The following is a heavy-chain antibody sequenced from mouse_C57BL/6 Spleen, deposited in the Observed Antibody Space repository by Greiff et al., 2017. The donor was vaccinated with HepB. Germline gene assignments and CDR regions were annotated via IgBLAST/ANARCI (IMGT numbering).Heavy chain of an antibody. CDR3: ARSIYDGYYVDYYAMDY. Sequence: EVKLVESGGGLVKPGGSLKLSCAASGFTFSDYYMYWVRQTPEKRLEWVAYISNGGGSTYYPDTVKGRFTISRDNAKNTLYLQMSRLKSEDTAMYYCARSIYDGYYVDYYAMDYWGQGTSVTVSS. J-gene: IGHJ4*01. CDR1: GFTFSDYY. CDR2: ISNGGGST. D-gene: IGHD2-3*01. V-gene: IGHV5-12*01.